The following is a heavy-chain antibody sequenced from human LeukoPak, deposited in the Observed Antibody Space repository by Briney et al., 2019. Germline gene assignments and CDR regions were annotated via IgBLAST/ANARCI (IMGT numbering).Heavy chain of an antibody. J-gene: IGHJ6*02. CDR3: AALVVPATDYYYGMDV. D-gene: IGHD2-2*01. V-gene: IGHV1-58*01. CDR2: IVVGSGNT. Sequence: ASVKVSCKASGFTFTSPAVQWVRQARGQRLEWIGWIVVGSGNTNYAQKFQERVTITRDMSTSTAYMELSSLRSEDTAVYYCAALVVPATDYYYGMDVWGQGTTVTVSS. CDR1: GFTFTSPA.